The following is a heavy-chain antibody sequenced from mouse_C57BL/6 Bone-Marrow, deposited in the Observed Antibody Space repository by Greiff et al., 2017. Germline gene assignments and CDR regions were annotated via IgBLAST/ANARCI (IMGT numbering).Heavy chain of an antibody. CDR2: IHPNSGST. CDR3: ARSKRRIEPFAY. CDR1: GYTFTSYW. Sequence: QVQLQQPGAELVKPGASVKLSCKASGYTFTSYWMHWVKQRPGQGLEWIGMIHPNSGSTNYNEKFKSKATLTVDKSSSTAYMQLSSLTSEDSAVYYCARSKRRIEPFAYWGQGTLVTGAA. J-gene: IGHJ3*01. V-gene: IGHV1-64*01.